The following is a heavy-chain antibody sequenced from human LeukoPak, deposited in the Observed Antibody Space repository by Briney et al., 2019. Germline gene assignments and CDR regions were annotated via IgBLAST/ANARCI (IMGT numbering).Heavy chain of an antibody. V-gene: IGHV4-39*07. CDR1: GGSISSSSYY. CDR3: ARLSSAIFGVVISNYYYMDV. Sequence: PSETLSLTCTVSGGSISSSSYYWGWIRQPPGKGLEWIGEIYHSGSTNYNPSLKSRVTISVDKSKNQFSLKLSSVTAADTAVYYCARLSSAIFGVVISNYYYMDVWGKGTTVTVSS. D-gene: IGHD3-3*01. CDR2: IYHSGST. J-gene: IGHJ6*03.